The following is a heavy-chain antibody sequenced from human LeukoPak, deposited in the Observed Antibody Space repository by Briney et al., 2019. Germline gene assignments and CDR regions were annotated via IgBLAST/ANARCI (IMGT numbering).Heavy chain of an antibody. Sequence: GASVNVSCKSSVYTYTIYDTSWVREPRGKARVGVGWISGQYGNKIYAQKLQGRVTITTDTATTTAYMELRSRSSDDAAVYYCARAPYSSDTSGYYYWGQGTLVTVSS. CDR1: VYTYTIYD. CDR3: ARAPYSSDTSGYYY. V-gene: IGHV1-18*01. J-gene: IGHJ4*02. CDR2: ISGQYGNK. D-gene: IGHD3-22*01.